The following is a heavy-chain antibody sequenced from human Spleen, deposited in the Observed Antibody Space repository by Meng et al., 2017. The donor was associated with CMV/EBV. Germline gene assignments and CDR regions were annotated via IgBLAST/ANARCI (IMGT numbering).Heavy chain of an antibody. J-gene: IGHJ5*02. V-gene: IGHV4-34*01. Sequence: SETLSLTCAVYGWSFSTYYWSWIRQPPGKGLEWIGEINHSGSTNYNPSLKSRVTISVDTSKNQFSLKLSSVTAADTAVYYCARGKGTIFGVVRRTNNWFDPWGQGTLVTVSS. D-gene: IGHD3-3*01. CDR1: GWSFSTYY. CDR3: ARGKGTIFGVVRRTNNWFDP. CDR2: INHSGST.